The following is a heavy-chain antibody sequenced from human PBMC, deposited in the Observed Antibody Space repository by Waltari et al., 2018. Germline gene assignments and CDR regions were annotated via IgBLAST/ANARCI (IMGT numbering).Heavy chain of an antibody. CDR3: AKDSRGYSGYDNSYGMDV. J-gene: IGHJ6*02. D-gene: IGHD5-12*01. CDR2: ISWDGGST. V-gene: IGHV3-43D*04. CDR1: GFTFDDYA. Sequence: EVQLVESGGVVVQPGGSLRLSCAASGFTFDDYAMHWFRQAPGKGLEWVSLISWDGGSTYHADSVKGRFTISRDNSKNSLYLQMNSLRAEDTALYYCAKDSRGYSGYDNSYGMDVWGQGTTVTVSS.